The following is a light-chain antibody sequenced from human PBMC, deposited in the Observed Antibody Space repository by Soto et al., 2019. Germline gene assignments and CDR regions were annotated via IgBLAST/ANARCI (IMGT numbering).Light chain of an antibody. Sequence: QSAPTQPASVSGSPGQSITLSCTGTSSDVGGYNYVSWFQQHPGKAPKLMIYDVSNRPSGVSNRFSGSKSGNTASLTISGLQAEDESDYYCSSYTSSSTYVFGTGTKLTVL. CDR3: SSYTSSSTYV. V-gene: IGLV2-14*01. CDR2: DVS. CDR1: SSDVGGYNY. J-gene: IGLJ1*01.